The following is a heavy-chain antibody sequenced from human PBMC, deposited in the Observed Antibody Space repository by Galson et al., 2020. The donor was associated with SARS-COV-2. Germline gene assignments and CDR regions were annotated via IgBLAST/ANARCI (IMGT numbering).Heavy chain of an antibody. D-gene: IGHD6-19*01. CDR3: ARRLYSSGWYGGFDI. CDR2: IYTSGST. J-gene: IGHJ3*02. Sequence: SETLSLTCTVPGGSISSYYWSWIRQPAGKGLEWIGRIYTSGSTNYNPPLRSRVTMSVDTTKNQFSLKRSTVTAADTAVYYCARRLYSSGWYGGFDIWGQGKMVTVSS. CDR1: GGSISSYY. V-gene: IGHV4-4*07.